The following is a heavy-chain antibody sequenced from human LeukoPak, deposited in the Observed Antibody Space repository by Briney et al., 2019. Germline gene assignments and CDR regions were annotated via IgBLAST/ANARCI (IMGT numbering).Heavy chain of an antibody. J-gene: IGHJ5*02. V-gene: IGHV4-4*07. Sequence: SETLSLTCTVSGCSISSFYWRWIPRPPGEGREEIGRIYTSGSTNYNPSLKSRVTMSVDTSKNQFSLKLSSVTAADTAVYYCARASLPVAGRFRFDPWGQGTLVTVSS. CDR2: IYTSGST. D-gene: IGHD6-19*01. CDR3: ARASLPVAGRFRFDP. CDR1: GCSISSFY.